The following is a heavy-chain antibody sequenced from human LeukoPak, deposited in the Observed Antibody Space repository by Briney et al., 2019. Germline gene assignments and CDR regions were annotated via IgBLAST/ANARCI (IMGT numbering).Heavy chain of an antibody. CDR2: FDPEDGET. D-gene: IGHD2-8*01. Sequence: ASVTVSCTVSGYTLTELSMHWVRQAPGKGLEWMGGFDPEDGETIYAQKFQGRVTMTEDTSTDTAYMELSSLRSEDTAVYYCARCQRGRIRYCTNGVCPKPSGGDYYYYMDVWGKGTTVTVSS. CDR1: GYTLTELS. V-gene: IGHV1-24*01. J-gene: IGHJ6*03. CDR3: ARCQRGRIRYCTNGVCPKPSGGDYYYYMDV.